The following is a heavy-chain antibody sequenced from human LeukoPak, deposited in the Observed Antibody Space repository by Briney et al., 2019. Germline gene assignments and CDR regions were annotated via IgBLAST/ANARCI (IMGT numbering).Heavy chain of an antibody. CDR1: GGSFSGYY. Sequence: SETLSLTCAVCGGSFSGYYWSWIRQPPGKGLEWSGEINHSGSTNYNPSLKSRVTISVDTSKNQFSLKLSSVTGADTAVYYGARVRAYCSSTSCYRLAFDIWGQGTMVTVSS. D-gene: IGHD2-2*02. CDR2: INHSGST. V-gene: IGHV4-34*01. J-gene: IGHJ3*02. CDR3: ARVRAYCSSTSCYRLAFDI.